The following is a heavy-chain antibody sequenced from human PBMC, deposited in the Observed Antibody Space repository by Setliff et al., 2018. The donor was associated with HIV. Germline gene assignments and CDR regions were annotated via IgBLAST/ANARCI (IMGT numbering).Heavy chain of an antibody. V-gene: IGHV4-4*09. D-gene: IGHD2-15*01. Sequence: SETLSLTCTVSGDTDFYWSWIRQSPGKGLEWIGYIHASGKANYNPSLKSRVTISLDTSKMQFSLRLTSVTAADTAVYYCATLDPSGGSFLAYWGQGTLVTVSS. CDR2: IHASGKA. J-gene: IGHJ4*02. CDR3: ATLDPSGGSFLAY. CDR1: GDTDFY.